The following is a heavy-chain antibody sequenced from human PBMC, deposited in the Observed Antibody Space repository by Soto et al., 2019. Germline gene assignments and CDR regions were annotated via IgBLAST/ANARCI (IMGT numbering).Heavy chain of an antibody. J-gene: IGHJ3*02. CDR1: GFTFSPYA. V-gene: IGHV3-48*02. CDR2: ISSGSTTI. CDR3: ARGGYYDQKGFNI. Sequence: GGSLRLSCAASGFTFSPYAINWVRQAPGKGLEWLSYISSGSTTIFYAGSVKGRFTVSRDNAKNSMYLQMNGLRDEDTAVYYGARGGYYDQKGFNIWGQGTMVTVS. D-gene: IGHD3-22*01.